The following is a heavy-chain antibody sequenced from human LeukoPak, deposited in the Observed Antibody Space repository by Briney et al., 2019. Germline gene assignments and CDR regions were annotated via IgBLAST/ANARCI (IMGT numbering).Heavy chain of an antibody. Sequence: KTSETQSLTCAVSGGSISSSNWWSWVRQPPGKGLEWIGEIYHSGSTNYNPSLKSRVTISVDKSKNQFSLKLSSVTAADTAVYYCARGPRSRNWFDPWGQGTLVTVSS. CDR1: GGSISSSNW. CDR2: IYHSGST. V-gene: IGHV4-4*02. J-gene: IGHJ5*02. CDR3: ARGPRSRNWFDP.